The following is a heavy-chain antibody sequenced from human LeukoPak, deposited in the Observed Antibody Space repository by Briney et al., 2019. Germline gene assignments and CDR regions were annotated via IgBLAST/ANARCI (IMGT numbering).Heavy chain of an antibody. CDR3: ARDRDWGYFDY. D-gene: IGHD3/OR15-3a*01. V-gene: IGHV3-7*04. Sequence: GGSLRLSCEASGFTFSNSWMSWVRQAPGKGLEWVANIKQDGSEKYYVDSVKGRFTISRDIARNSLYLQMSSLRAEDTAVYYCARDRDWGYFDYWGQGTLVSVSS. CDR1: GFTFSNSW. J-gene: IGHJ4*02. CDR2: IKQDGSEK.